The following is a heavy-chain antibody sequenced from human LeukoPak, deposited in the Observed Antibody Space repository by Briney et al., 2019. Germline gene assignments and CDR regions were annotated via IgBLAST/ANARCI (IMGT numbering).Heavy chain of an antibody. CDR2: IYPGDSDT. D-gene: IGHD6-13*01. J-gene: IGHJ4*02. Sequence: GESLKISCKCSGYSFTTYWIGWVRQMPGKGLEWMGIIYPGDSDTRYSPSFQGQVTISADKSISTAYLQWSSLKASDTAMYYCARRRGLAAAAGDYWGQGTLVTVSS. CDR1: GYSFTTYW. V-gene: IGHV5-51*01. CDR3: ARRRGLAAAAGDY.